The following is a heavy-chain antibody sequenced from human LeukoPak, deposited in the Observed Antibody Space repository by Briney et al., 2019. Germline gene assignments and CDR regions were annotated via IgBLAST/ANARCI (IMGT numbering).Heavy chain of an antibody. Sequence: GGSLRLSCAASGFTFSNYEMHWVRQAPGKGLEWVSYISSSGSDIYYADSVKGRFTISRDNAKNSLYLHMNSLRAEDTAVYYCARAHSSGWYAFDYWGQGTLVTVSS. J-gene: IGHJ4*02. CDR2: ISSSGSDI. D-gene: IGHD6-19*01. CDR3: ARAHSSGWYAFDY. CDR1: GFTFSNYE. V-gene: IGHV3-48*03.